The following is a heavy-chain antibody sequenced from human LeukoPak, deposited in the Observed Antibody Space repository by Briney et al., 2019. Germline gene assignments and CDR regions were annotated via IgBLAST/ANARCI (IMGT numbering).Heavy chain of an antibody. CDR3: ARDTQYSSSWYVHYYYYMDV. V-gene: IGHV1-69*13. D-gene: IGHD6-13*01. J-gene: IGHJ6*03. CDR1: GGTFSSYA. CDR2: IIPIFDTA. Sequence: ASVKVSCKASGGTFSSYAISWVRQAPGQGLEWMGGIIPIFDTATYAQKFQGRVTITADESTSTVYMELSSLRSEDTAMYFCARDTQYSSSWYVHYYYYMDVWGKGTTVTVSS.